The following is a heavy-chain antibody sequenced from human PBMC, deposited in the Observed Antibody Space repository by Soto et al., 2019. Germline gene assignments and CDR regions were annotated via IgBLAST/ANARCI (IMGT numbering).Heavy chain of an antibody. Sequence: EVQLVESGGGLVKPGGSLRLSCAASGFTFSSYSMNWVRQAPGKGLEWVSSISSSSSYIYYADSVKGRFTISRDNSKNSRYLQMNSLRAEDTAVYYCARDHHPVDTAMFTLGGYGYWGQGTLVTVSS. CDR2: ISSSSSYI. CDR3: ARDHHPVDTAMFTLGGYGY. CDR1: GFTFSSYS. D-gene: IGHD5-18*01. V-gene: IGHV3-21*01. J-gene: IGHJ4*02.